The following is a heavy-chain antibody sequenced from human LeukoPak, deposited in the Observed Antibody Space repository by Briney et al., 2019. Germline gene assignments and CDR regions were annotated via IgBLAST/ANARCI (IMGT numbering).Heavy chain of an antibody. CDR3: ARGDCSSTSCYGDRTTGHYFDY. J-gene: IGHJ4*02. CDR1: GGSISSYY. Sequence: SETLSLTCTVSGGSISSYYWSWNRKPQGTGQDWDGYGYYSGSTNYNPSLKSRVTISVDTSKNQFSLKLSSVTAADTAVYYCARGDCSSTSCYGDRTTGHYFDYWGQGTLVTVSS. D-gene: IGHD2-2*01. CDR2: GYYSGST. V-gene: IGHV4-59*08.